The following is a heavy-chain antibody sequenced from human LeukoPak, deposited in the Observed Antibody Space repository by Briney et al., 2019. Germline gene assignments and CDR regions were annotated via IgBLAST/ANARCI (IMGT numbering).Heavy chain of an antibody. CDR1: GGTFSSYA. Sequence: SVKISCKASGGTFSSYAISWVRQAPGQGLEWMGGIIPIFGTANYAQKFQGRVTITADESTSTVYMELSSLRSEDTAVYYCARTDGYRAFDIWGQGTMVTVSS. CDR3: ARTDGYRAFDI. CDR2: IIPIFGTA. D-gene: IGHD5-24*01. J-gene: IGHJ3*02. V-gene: IGHV1-69*01.